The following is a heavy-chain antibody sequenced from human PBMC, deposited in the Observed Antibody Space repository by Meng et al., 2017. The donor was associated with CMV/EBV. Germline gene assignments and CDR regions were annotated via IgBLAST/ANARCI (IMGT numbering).Heavy chain of an antibody. V-gene: IGHV4-34*01. CDR1: GGSFSGYY. J-gene: IGHJ4*02. CDR3: ARARGTLKSGNLDY. D-gene: IGHD4-23*01. CDR2: INHSGST. Sequence: SETLSLTCAVYGGSFSGYYWSWIRQPPGKGLEWIGEINHSGSTNYNPSLKSRVTISVDTSKNQFSLKLSSVTATDTAVYYCARARGTLKSGNLDYWGQETLVTVSS.